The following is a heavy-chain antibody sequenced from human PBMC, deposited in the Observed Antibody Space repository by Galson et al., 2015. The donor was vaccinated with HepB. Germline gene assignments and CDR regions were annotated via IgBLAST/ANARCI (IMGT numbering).Heavy chain of an antibody. J-gene: IGHJ5*02. V-gene: IGHV3-13*01. D-gene: IGHD2-2*01. CDR2: IGTLNDT. CDR1: GFTFDTYD. Sequence: SLRLSCATSGFTFDTYDMHWVRQAAGKGPEWVSAIGTLNDTFYPDSVKGRFTISRQNARNSVYLEMNSLRAEDTAVYYCVRGCTHCMWRDWFDTWGQGTPVTVSS. CDR3: VRGCTHCMWRDWFDT.